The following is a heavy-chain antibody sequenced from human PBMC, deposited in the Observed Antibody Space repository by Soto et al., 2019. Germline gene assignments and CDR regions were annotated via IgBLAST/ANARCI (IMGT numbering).Heavy chain of an antibody. D-gene: IGHD3-22*01. CDR3: TSDTGA. CDR2: IRSKADSYAT. V-gene: IGHV3-73*02. J-gene: IGHJ4*02. CDR1: GLTFSGSA. Sequence: EVQLVESGGGLVQPGGSLKLSCAASGLTFSGSAMHWVRQAAGKGLEWVGRIRSKADSYATAYGASVKGRFTISRDDSKNTAYLQMNSLKTEDTAVYYCTSDTGAWVQGTLVTVSS.